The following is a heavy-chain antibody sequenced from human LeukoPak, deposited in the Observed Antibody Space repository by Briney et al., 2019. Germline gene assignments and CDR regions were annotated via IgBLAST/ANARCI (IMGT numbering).Heavy chain of an antibody. J-gene: IGHJ4*02. D-gene: IGHD5-12*01. V-gene: IGHV3-23*01. Sequence: GGSLRLSCAGYGFTFSNHGMNWVRQAAGKGLEWVSGISPSGDITYYVDSVKGRFTISRDNSKNTFYLQMSSLRAEDTAVYCCAKDSGWLRFHYWGQGTLVTVSS. CDR2: ISPSGDIT. CDR1: GFTFSNHG. CDR3: AKDSGWLRFHY.